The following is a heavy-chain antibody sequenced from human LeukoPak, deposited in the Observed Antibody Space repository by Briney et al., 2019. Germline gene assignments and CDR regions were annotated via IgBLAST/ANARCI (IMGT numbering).Heavy chain of an antibody. CDR3: ARGDYSYDSAGYYYSFDY. CDR1: GFTSSVYW. J-gene: IGHJ4*02. CDR2: INSDGSST. Sequence: GGSLRLSCAASGFTSSVYWMHWVRQAPGKGLVWVSRINSDGSSTNYADSVKGRFTISRDNAKNTLYLQMNSLRAEDTAVYYCARGDYSYDSAGYYYSFDYWGQGTLVTVSS. V-gene: IGHV3-74*01. D-gene: IGHD3-22*01.